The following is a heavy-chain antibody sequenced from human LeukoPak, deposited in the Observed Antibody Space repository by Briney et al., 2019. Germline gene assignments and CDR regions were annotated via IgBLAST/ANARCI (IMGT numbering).Heavy chain of an antibody. D-gene: IGHD1-26*01. CDR3: AREGSSGSYNY. CDR1: GGAISGYY. Sequence: SETLSLTCTVSGGAISGYYWSWIRQPPGKGLEWIGYIYHSGSSNYNPSLKSRVTISVDTSKNQFSLKLTSVTAADTAVYYCAREGSSGSYNYWGQRALVTVSS. V-gene: IGHV4-59*01. CDR2: IYHSGSS. J-gene: IGHJ4*02.